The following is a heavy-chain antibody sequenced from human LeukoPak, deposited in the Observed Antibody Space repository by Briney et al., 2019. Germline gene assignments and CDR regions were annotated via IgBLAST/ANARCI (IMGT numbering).Heavy chain of an antibody. CDR2: IKQEGSEK. CDR3: ARDPVIAAAGDDALDI. Sequence: PGGALRLSCAAPGFTFSSHWMSWVRQAPGKGVERVGNIKQEGSEKYYVDSVEGRFTISRDNAKNSLYLQMNSLRAEDTAVYYCARDPVIAAAGDDALDIWGQGTMVIVSS. D-gene: IGHD6-13*01. J-gene: IGHJ3*02. V-gene: IGHV3-7*01. CDR1: GFTFSSHW.